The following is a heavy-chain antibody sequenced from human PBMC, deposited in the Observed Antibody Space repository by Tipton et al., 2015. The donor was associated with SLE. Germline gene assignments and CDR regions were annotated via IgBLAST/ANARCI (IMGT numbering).Heavy chain of an antibody. Sequence: TLSLTCTVSGGSISSTSYYWGWIRQPPGKELEWIGSIYYTGSTYYSPSLKSRVTMSVDTSKNQFSLKLSSVTAADTAVYYCARHVSSSWFFDYWGQGTLVTVSS. CDR1: GGSISSTSYY. CDR3: ARHVSSSWFFDY. D-gene: IGHD6-13*01. CDR2: IYYTGST. V-gene: IGHV4-39*01. J-gene: IGHJ4*02.